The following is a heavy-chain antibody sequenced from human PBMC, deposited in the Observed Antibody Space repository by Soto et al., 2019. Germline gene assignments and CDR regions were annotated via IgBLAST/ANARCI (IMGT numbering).Heavy chain of an antibody. CDR3: ASDYGDYYYYYMDV. V-gene: IGHV1-69*13. CDR1: GGTFSSYA. Sequence: SVKVSCKASGGTFSSYAISWVRQAPGQGLEWMGGIIPIFGTANYAQKFQGRVTITADESTSTAYMELSSLRSEDTAAYYCASDYGDYYYYYMDVWGKGTTVTVSS. J-gene: IGHJ6*03. CDR2: IIPIFGTA. D-gene: IGHD4-17*01.